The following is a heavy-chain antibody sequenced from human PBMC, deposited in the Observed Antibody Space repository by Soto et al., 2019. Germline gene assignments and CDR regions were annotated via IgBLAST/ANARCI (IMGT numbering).Heavy chain of an antibody. J-gene: IGHJ4*02. V-gene: IGHV1-8*02. CDR1: GFTFTSSA. Sequence: ASVKVSCKASGFTFTSSAVQWVRQATGQGLEWMGWMNPNSGNTGYAQKFQGRVTMTRNTSISTAYMELSSLRSEDTAVYYCARGVTIFGVAFDYWGQGTLVTVSS. CDR2: MNPNSGNT. D-gene: IGHD3-3*01. CDR3: ARGVTIFGVAFDY.